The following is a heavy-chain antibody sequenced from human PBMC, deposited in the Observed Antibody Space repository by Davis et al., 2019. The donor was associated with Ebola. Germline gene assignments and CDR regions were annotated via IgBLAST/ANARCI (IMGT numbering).Heavy chain of an antibody. V-gene: IGHV3-74*01. Sequence: HTGGSLRLSCAASGFTFSSYWMHWVRQAPGKGLVWVSRINSDGSSTSYADSVKGRFTISRDNAKNTLYLQMNSLRAEDTAVYYCAREEVFGVGRTACYGMDVWGKGTTVTVSS. J-gene: IGHJ6*04. CDR1: GFTFSSYW. CDR3: AREEVFGVGRTACYGMDV. D-gene: IGHD3-3*01. CDR2: INSDGSST.